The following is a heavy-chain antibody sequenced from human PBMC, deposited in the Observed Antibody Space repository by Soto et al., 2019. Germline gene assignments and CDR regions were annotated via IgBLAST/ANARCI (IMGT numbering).Heavy chain of an antibody. Sequence: GGSLRLSCAASGFTFSSYAMSWVRQAPGKGLEWVSAISGSGGSTYDADSVKGRFPISRDNSKNTLYLQMNSLRAEDTAVYYCAKDPPSDPNIGSGSYFWGPTVDYWGQGTLVTVSS. J-gene: IGHJ4*02. CDR3: AKDPPSDPNIGSGSYFWGPTVDY. D-gene: IGHD3-10*01. CDR1: GFTFSSYA. CDR2: ISGSGGST. V-gene: IGHV3-23*01.